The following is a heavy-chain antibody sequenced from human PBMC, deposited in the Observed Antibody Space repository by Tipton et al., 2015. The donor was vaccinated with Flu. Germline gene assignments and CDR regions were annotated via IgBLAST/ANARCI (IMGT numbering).Heavy chain of an antibody. CDR2: IKQDGSEK. Sequence: SLRLSCAASGFTLSSYWTSWVRQAPGKGLEWVANIKQDGSEKYYVDSVKGRFTISRDNAKNSLYLQMNSLRVEDTAVYYCVRAIAAAGSRWGQGTLVTGSS. D-gene: IGHD6-13*01. CDR3: VRAIAAAGSR. J-gene: IGHJ1*01. V-gene: IGHV3-7*04. CDR1: GFTLSSYW.